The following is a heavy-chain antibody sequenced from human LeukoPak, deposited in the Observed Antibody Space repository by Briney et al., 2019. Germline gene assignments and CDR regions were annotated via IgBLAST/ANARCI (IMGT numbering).Heavy chain of an antibody. V-gene: IGHV3-23*01. CDR3: AKVYRNYDPTY. D-gene: IGHD4-11*01. J-gene: IGHJ4*02. CDR2: ISSSGGNT. CDR1: GFTFSSYA. Sequence: GGSLRLSCAASGFTFSSYAMSWVRQAPGKELEWVSTISSSGGNTYYADSVKGRFTISRDNSKNTLYLQMNSLRAEDTAVYYCAKVYRNYDPTYWGQGTLVTVSS.